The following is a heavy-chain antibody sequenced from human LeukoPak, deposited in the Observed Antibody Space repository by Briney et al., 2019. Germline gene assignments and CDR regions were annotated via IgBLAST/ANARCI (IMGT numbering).Heavy chain of an antibody. CDR1: GFTFSSYW. V-gene: IGHV3-74*01. Sequence: GGSLRLSCAASGFTFSSYWMHWVRQAPGEGLVWVSRINTDGSTRNYADSVKGRFTISRDNAKNSLYLQMNSLRAEDTAVYYCARDKVGYGSGVIDYWGQGTLVPVSS. D-gene: IGHD3-10*01. CDR2: INTDGSTR. J-gene: IGHJ4*02. CDR3: ARDKVGYGSGVIDY.